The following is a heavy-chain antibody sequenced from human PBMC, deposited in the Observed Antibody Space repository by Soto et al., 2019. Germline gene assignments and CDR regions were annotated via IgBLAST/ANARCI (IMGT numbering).Heavy chain of an antibody. J-gene: IGHJ4*02. D-gene: IGHD2-21*02. CDR1: GFTFSSYA. CDR2: INPDGRRT. Sequence: PGGSLRLSCAASGFTFSSYAMTWVRQAPGKGLEWVSRINPDGRRTDYADSVQGRFTVSRDNAKNMLFLQINSLRAEDTAVYYCTRDGRGLGRLSLFEYWGQGVLVTVSS. V-gene: IGHV3-74*01. CDR3: TRDGRGLGRLSLFEY.